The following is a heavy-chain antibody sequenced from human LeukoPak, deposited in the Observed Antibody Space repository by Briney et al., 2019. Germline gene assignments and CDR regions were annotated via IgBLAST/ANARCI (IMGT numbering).Heavy chain of an antibody. CDR3: ARDRGYSGYDLDY. D-gene: IGHD5-12*01. V-gene: IGHV3-33*01. CDR1: GFTFSSYG. Sequence: GGSLRPSCAASGFTFSSYGMHWVRQAPGKGLEWVAVIWYDGSNKYYADSVKGRFTISRDNSKNTLYLQMNSLRAEDTAVYYCARDRGYSGYDLDYWGQGTLVTVSS. CDR2: IWYDGSNK. J-gene: IGHJ4*02.